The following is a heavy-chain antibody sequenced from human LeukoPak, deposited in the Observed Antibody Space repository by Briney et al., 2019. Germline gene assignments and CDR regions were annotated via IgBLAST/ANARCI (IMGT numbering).Heavy chain of an antibody. CDR3: AKDPHPDIVEVP. CDR2: ITDRGHRT. V-gene: IGHV3-23*01. J-gene: IGHJ5*02. CDR1: GFTFSNYA. D-gene: IGHD2-2*01. Sequence: GGSLRLSCAASGFTFSNYAMSWVRQAPGKGLEWVSSITDRGHRTYYADSVKGRFTISRDNSKNTLYVQMNSLTAEDTAVYYCAKDPHPDIVEVPWGQGTLITVSS.